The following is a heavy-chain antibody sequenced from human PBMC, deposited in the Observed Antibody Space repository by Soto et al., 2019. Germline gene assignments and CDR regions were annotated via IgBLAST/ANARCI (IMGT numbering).Heavy chain of an antibody. CDR2: SNPNSGGT. Sequence: QVQLVQSGAEVKKPGASVKVSCKTSGYTFTGYYIHWVRQAPGQGLEWMGWSNPNSGGTNYAQKFQGRVTMTRDTSISTAYMELSRLRSDDTAVYYCATPSGVGNGPDYFDYWGQGTLVTVSS. J-gene: IGHJ4*02. D-gene: IGHD2-8*01. V-gene: IGHV1-2*02. CDR1: GYTFTGYY. CDR3: ATPSGVGNGPDYFDY.